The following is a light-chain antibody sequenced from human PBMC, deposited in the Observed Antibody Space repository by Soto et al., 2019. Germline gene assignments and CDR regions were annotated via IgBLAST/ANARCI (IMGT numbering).Light chain of an antibody. V-gene: IGKV3-15*01. Sequence: ILMTQCPATPSLSPVERATLFCRASQSVSSHLAWYQQKPGQAPRLLIYAASTRPSGIPARFSGSGSGTEFTLTISSLQSEDFAVYYCQQYNNWPRTFGQGTKVDIK. CDR2: AAS. CDR3: QQYNNWPRT. CDR1: QSVSSH. J-gene: IGKJ1*01.